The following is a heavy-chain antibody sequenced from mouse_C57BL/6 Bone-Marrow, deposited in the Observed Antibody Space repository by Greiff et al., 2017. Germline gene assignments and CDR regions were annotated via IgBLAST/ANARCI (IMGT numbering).Heavy chain of an antibody. J-gene: IGHJ3*01. Sequence: QVHVKQSGAELARPGASVKLSCKASGYTFTSYGISWVKQRTGQGLEWIGEIYPRSGNTYYNEKFEGKATLTADKSSSTAYMELRSLTSEDSAVFFCARLGFAYWGQGTRVTVSA. CDR2: IYPRSGNT. CDR3: ARLGFAY. V-gene: IGHV1-81*01. CDR1: GYTFTSYG.